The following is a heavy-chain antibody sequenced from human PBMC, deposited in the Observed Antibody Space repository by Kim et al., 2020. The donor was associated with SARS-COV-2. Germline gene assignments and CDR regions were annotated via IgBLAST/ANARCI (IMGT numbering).Heavy chain of an antibody. Sequence: GGSLRLSCAASGFSFSSHWMSWVRQTPGKGLQWVANIKQDGSQKTYMDSVRGRFTISRDNAKDSLYLEMNSLGDGDTAVYYCARKHLLASGTSNYYPVDVWGRGTTVIVSS. V-gene: IGHV3-7*01. D-gene: IGHD6-13*01. CDR1: GFSFSSHW. CDR2: IKQDGSQK. CDR3: ARKHLLASGTSNYYPVDV. J-gene: IGHJ6*02.